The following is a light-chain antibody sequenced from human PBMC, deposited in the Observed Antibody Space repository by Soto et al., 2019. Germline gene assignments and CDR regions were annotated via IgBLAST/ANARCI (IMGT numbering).Light chain of an antibody. CDR1: QSVSSD. CDR2: HAS. V-gene: IGKV3-15*01. J-gene: IGKJ1*01. Sequence: EIVMTQSPASLSVSPGERATLSCRASQSVSSDVVWYQQKRGQAPRLLIFHASTRATGIPARFSGSGSGTEFTLTISSLQSEDFATYYCQQYYDWPRTFGQGTKVDI. CDR3: QQYYDWPRT.